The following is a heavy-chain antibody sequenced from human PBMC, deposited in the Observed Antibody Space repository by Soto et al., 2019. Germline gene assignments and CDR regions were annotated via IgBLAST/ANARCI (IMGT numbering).Heavy chain of an antibody. CDR1: GYTFTGYY. Sequence: ASVKVSCKASGYTFTGYYMHWVRQAPGQGLEWMGLINPNSGGTNYAQKFQGWVTMTRDTSISTAYMELSRLRSDDTAVCYCAREGRYSYGPNYYYYGMDVWGQGTTVTVSS. CDR2: INPNSGGT. CDR3: AREGRYSYGPNYYYYGMDV. V-gene: IGHV1-2*04. J-gene: IGHJ6*02. D-gene: IGHD5-18*01.